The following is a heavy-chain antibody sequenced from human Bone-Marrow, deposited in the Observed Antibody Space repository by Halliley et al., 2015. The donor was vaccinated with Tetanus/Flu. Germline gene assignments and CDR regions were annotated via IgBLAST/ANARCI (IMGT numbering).Heavy chain of an antibody. D-gene: IGHD3-22*01. V-gene: IGHV4-31*03. CDR2: IYYSGTT. Sequence: TLSLTCTVSGGSISSGGYYWNWIRQHPGKGLEWIGYIYYSGTTYYNPSLKRRVTISVDTSKNQFSLKLNSVTAADTPVYYCAKDDSGSALFDPWRQRTLVTVSS. CDR1: GGSISSGGYY. J-gene: IGHJ5*02. CDR3: AKDDSGSALFDP.